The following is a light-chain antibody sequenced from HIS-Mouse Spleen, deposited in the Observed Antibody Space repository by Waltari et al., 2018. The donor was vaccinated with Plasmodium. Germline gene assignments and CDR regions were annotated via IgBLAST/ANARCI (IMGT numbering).Light chain of an antibody. V-gene: IGLV1-44*01. CDR1: SSNIGSNT. CDR2: RNN. Sequence: QSVLTQPPSASGTPGQRVTISCSGSSSNIGSNTVNWYQQLPGTAPKLLIYRNNQLPSGVPYRFSGSKSGTSASLAISGLQSEDEADYYCAAWDDSLNGPVFGGGTKLTVL. CDR3: AAWDDSLNGPV. J-gene: IGLJ2*01.